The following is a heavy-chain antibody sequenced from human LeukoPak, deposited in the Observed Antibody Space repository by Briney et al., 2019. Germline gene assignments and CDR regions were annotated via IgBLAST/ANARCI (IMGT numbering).Heavy chain of an antibody. V-gene: IGHV3-72*01. J-gene: IGHJ4*02. CDR1: GFTFSDHY. Sequence: PGGSLRLSCAASGFTFSDHYMDWVRQAPGKGLEWVGRTRNKANSYTTEYAASVKGRFTISRDDSKNSLYLQMNSLKTEDTAVYYCARVVVRSSGYFDYWGQGTLVTVSS. CDR3: ARVVVRSSGYFDY. D-gene: IGHD3-22*01. CDR2: TRNKANSYTT.